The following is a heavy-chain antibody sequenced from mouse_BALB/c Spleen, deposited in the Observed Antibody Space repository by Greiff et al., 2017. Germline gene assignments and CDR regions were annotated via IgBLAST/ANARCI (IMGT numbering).Heavy chain of an antibody. CDR3: TRSFITTVVAPSY. CDR2: ISSGGSYT. V-gene: IGHV5-6-4*01. CDR1: GFTFSSYT. Sequence: EVKVVESGGGLVKPGGSLKLSCAASGFTFSSYTMSWVRQTPEKRLEWVATISSGGSYTYYPDSVKGRFTISRDNAKNTLYLQMSSLKSEDTAMYYCTRSFITTVVAPSYWGQGTTLTVSS. D-gene: IGHD1-1*01. J-gene: IGHJ2*01.